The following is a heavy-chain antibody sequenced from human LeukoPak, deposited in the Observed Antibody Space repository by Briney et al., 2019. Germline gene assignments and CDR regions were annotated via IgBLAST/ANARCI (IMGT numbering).Heavy chain of an antibody. CDR2: ISAYNGNT. J-gene: IGHJ4*02. D-gene: IGHD6-13*01. V-gene: IGHV1-18*01. Sequence: ASVKVSCKASGYTFTSYGISWVRQAPGQGLEWMGWISAYNGNTNYAQKLQDRVTMTTDTSTSTAYMELRSLRSDDTAVYYCAGEVPAAGTVGIYYWGQGTLGTGSS. CDR3: AGEVPAAGTVGIYY. CDR1: GYTFTSYG.